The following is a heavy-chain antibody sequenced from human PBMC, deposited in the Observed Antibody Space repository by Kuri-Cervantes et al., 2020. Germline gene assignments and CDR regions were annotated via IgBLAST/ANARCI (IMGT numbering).Heavy chain of an antibody. D-gene: IGHD3-16*01. CDR1: GFTFSSYS. J-gene: IGHJ6*02. Sequence: GGSLRLSCAASGFTFSSYSMNWVRQAPGKGLEWVSSISSSSSYIYYADSVKGRFTISRDNSKNTLYLQMNSLRAEDTAVYYCAKQRGFRTFNYYYYGMDVWGQGTTVTVSS. V-gene: IGHV3-21*01. CDR3: AKQRGFRTFNYYYYGMDV. CDR2: ISSSSSYI.